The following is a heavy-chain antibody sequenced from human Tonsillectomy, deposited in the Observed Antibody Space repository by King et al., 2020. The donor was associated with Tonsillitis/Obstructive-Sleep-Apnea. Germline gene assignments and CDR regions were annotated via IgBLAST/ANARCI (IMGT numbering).Heavy chain of an antibody. CDR1: NGSISTYY. J-gene: IGHJ5*02. CDR2: IYYTGIT. D-gene: IGHD3-3*01. V-gene: IGHV4-59*01. Sequence: VQLQESGPGLVKPSETLSLTCTVSNGSISTYYWSWLRPPPGKGLEWIGYIYYTGITNYNPSLESRVTISVDTSKNQLSLQLSSVTAADTAVYYCARERGDFWSGYYYNWFDPWGQGTLVTVSA. CDR3: ARERGDFWSGYYYNWFDP.